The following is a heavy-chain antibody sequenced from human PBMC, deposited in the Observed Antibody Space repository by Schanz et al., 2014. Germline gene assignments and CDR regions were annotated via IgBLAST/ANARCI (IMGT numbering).Heavy chain of an antibody. J-gene: IGHJ5*02. CDR2: ISGSGAGT. V-gene: IGHV3-23*04. D-gene: IGHD6-6*01. CDR1: GFIFSNFA. CDR3: ARDGRLEGWFDP. Sequence: VQLVESGGGVVQPGGSLRLSCAASGFIFSNFAMEWVRQAPGKGLEWVSAISGSGAGTYYADSVKGRFTISRDSSRNTLYLQMNSLRAEDTAVYYCARDGRLEGWFDPWGQGTLVAVSS.